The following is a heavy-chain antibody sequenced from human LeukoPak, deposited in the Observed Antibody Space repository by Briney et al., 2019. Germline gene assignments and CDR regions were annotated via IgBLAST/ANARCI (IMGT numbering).Heavy chain of an antibody. CDR2: INYSGST. CDR3: ARDVRGYGYSDFDY. CDR1: GGSISSYY. D-gene: IGHD3-22*01. J-gene: IGHJ4*02. V-gene: IGHV4-59*12. Sequence: SETLSLTCTVYGGSISSYYWSWIRQPPGKGLEWIGYINYSGSTNYNPSLKSRVTISVDTSKNQFSLKLSSVTAADTAVYYCARDVRGYGYSDFDYWGQGALVTVSS.